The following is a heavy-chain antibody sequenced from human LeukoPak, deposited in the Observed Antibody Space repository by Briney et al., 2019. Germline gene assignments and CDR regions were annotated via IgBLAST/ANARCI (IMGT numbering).Heavy chain of an antibody. D-gene: IGHD5-18*01. J-gene: IGHJ4*02. CDR2: IYSDGAT. CDR1: GGSISSSNYY. Sequence: PETLSLTCTVSGGSISSSNYYWGWIRQPPGKGLDWIGSIYSDGATDYNPSLKSRLTISVDTPKNQFSLKLSSVTAADTAVYYCARGRSLRLWNYFDYWGQGTLVTVSS. V-gene: IGHV4-39*07. CDR3: ARGRSLRLWNYFDY.